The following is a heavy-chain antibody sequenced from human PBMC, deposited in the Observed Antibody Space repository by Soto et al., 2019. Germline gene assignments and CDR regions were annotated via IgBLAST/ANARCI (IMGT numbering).Heavy chain of an antibody. CDR1: GGTFSSYA. J-gene: IGHJ6*02. Sequence: SVKGSWKGSGGTFSSYAISWVRQAPGQGLEWMGGIIPIFGTANYAQKFQGRVTITADKSTSTAYMELSSLRSEDTAVYYCRFIARDYSMDYYGMDVWGQGTTVTVSS. D-gene: IGHD4-4*01. CDR2: IIPIFGTA. CDR3: RFIARDYSMDYYGMDV. V-gene: IGHV1-69*06.